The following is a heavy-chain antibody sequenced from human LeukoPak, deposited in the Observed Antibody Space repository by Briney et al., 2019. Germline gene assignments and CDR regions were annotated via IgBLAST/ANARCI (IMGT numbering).Heavy chain of an antibody. CDR3: ARGRTFDN. J-gene: IGHJ4*02. CDR1: GGSISSYY. Sequence: PSETLSLTCTVSGGSISSYYWSWIRQPPGKGLEWIGNIYDRGSTKYNPSLKSRVTTSVDTSKNQFSLRLSSVTAADTAVYYSARGRTFDNWGQGTLVTVSS. CDR2: IYDRGST. V-gene: IGHV4-59*01.